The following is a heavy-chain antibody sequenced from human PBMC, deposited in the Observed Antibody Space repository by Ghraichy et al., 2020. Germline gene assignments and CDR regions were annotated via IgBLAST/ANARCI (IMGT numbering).Heavy chain of an antibody. CDR1: GFTFSSYA. D-gene: IGHD3/OR15-3a*01. J-gene: IGHJ4*02. V-gene: IGHV3-23*01. Sequence: GGSLRLSCAASGFTFSSYAMSWVRQAPGKGLEWVSAIFGSGGTTFYADSVKGRFTISRDNSKNTLYLQMNSLRAEDTAVYYCAKRAVDYYFDYWGQGTLVTVSS. CDR2: IFGSGGTT. CDR3: AKRAVDYYFDY.